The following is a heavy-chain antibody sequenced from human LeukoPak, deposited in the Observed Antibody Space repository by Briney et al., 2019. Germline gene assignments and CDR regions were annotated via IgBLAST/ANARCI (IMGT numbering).Heavy chain of an antibody. V-gene: IGHV1-69*13. Sequence: GASVKVSCNASEGTFSSYAISWVRQAPGQGLEWMGGIIPIFGTANYAQKFQGRVTITADESTSTAYMELSSLRSEDTAVYYCFLPGEGNWFDPWGQGTLVTVSS. D-gene: IGHD2/OR15-2a*01. CDR1: EGTFSSYA. CDR3: FLPGEGNWFDP. CDR2: IIPIFGTA. J-gene: IGHJ5*02.